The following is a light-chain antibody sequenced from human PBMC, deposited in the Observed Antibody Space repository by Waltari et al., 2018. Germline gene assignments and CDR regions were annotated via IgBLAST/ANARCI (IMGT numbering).Light chain of an antibody. CDR2: SIS. V-gene: IGKV3-11*01. CDR3: QQRNSWPRT. J-gene: IGKJ1*01. CDR1: HNVNNNY. Sequence: EVVLTQSPGTLSSSPGETVSLSCRASHNVNNNYLAWYQQRPGQSPRLLMYSISNRAPGIPDRFWGSGSGTDFTLTIDTLEPEDFAVYYCQQRNSWPRTFGQGTKVEI.